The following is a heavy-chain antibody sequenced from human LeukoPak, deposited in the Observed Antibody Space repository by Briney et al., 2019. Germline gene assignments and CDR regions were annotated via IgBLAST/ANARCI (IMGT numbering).Heavy chain of an antibody. J-gene: IGHJ4*02. CDR2: FDPEDGET. CDR1: GYTLTELS. V-gene: IGHV1-24*01. D-gene: IGHD6-13*01. CDR3: ARGAVYGIAAAGPGDY. Sequence: ASVKVSCKVSGYTLTELSMHWVRQAPGKGLEWMGGFDPEDGETIYAQKFQGRVTMTEDTSTDTAYMELSSLRSEDTAVYYCARGAVYGIAAAGPGDYWGQGTLVTVSS.